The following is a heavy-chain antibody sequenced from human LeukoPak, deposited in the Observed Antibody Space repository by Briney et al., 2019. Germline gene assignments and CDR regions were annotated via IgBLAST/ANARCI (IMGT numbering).Heavy chain of an antibody. D-gene: IGHD2-2*02. Sequence: PGGSLRLSCAASGFTFSSYSMNWVRQAPGKGLEWVSSISSSNSYIYYADSVKGRFTISRDNAKNSLYLQMNSLRAEDTAVYYCARVSDIVVVPAAIPWWFDPWGQGTLVTVSS. V-gene: IGHV3-21*01. CDR1: GFTFSSYS. J-gene: IGHJ5*02. CDR3: ARVSDIVVVPAAIPWWFDP. CDR2: ISSSNSYI.